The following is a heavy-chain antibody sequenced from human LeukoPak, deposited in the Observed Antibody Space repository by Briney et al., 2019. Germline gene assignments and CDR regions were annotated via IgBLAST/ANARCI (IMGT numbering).Heavy chain of an antibody. D-gene: IGHD2-15*01. J-gene: IGHJ4*02. CDR2: INPNSGGT. CDR1: GGTLSSSA. V-gene: IGHV1-2*06. Sequence: ASVKVSCKASGGTLSSSAISWVRQAPGHVLQWMGRINPNSGGTNYAQKFQGRVTMTRDTSISTAYMELSRLRSDDTAVYYCAREGSDSCHDYWGQGTLVTVSS. CDR3: AREGSDSCHDY.